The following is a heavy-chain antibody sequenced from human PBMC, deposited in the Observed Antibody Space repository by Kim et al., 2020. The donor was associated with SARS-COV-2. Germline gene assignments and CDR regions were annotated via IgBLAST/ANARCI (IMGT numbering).Heavy chain of an antibody. CDR3: ARAGPTVTTFDY. V-gene: IGHV3-21*01. CDR1: GFTFSSYS. Sequence: GGSLRLSCAASGFTFSSYSMNWVRQAPGKGLEWVSSISSSSSYIYYADSVKGRFTISRDNAKNSLYLQMNSLRAEDTAVYYCARAGPTVTTFDYWGQGTLVTVSS. D-gene: IGHD4-17*01. J-gene: IGHJ4*02. CDR2: ISSSSSYI.